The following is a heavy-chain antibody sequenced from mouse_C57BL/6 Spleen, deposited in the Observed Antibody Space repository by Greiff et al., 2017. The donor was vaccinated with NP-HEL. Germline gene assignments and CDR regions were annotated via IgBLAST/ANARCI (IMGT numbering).Heavy chain of an antibody. Sequence: VKLQQPGAELVRPGTSVKLSCKASGYTFTSYWMHWVKQRPGQGLEWIGVIDPSDSYTNYNQKFKGKATLTVDTSSSTAYMQLSSLTSEDSAVYYCARRDGWYFDVWGTGTTVTVSS. V-gene: IGHV1-59*01. D-gene: IGHD3-3*01. CDR3: ARRDGWYFDV. J-gene: IGHJ1*03. CDR1: GYTFTSYW. CDR2: IDPSDSYT.